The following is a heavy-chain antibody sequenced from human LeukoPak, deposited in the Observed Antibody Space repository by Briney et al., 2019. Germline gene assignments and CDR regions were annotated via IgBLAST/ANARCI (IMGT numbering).Heavy chain of an antibody. CDR3: AKESRSAWPYYYDSSGHEGGDY. CDR2: IKQDGSEK. J-gene: IGHJ4*02. V-gene: IGHV3-7*03. CDR1: GFTFSSYW. Sequence: GGSLRLSCAASGFTFSSYWMSWVRQAPGKGLEWVANIKQDGSEKYYVDSVKGRFTISRDNAKNTLYLQMNSLRAEDTAVYYCAKESRSAWPYYYDSSGHEGGDYWGREPWSPSPQ. D-gene: IGHD3-22*01.